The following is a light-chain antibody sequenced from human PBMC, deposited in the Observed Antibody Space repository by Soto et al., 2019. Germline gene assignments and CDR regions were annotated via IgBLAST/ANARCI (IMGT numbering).Light chain of an antibody. J-gene: IGLJ1*01. V-gene: IGLV2-14*01. CDR2: DVS. Sequence: GYGSGAPGQSIRIISTGNNNDVGGYNYVSWYQQHPGKAPKLMIYDVSNRPSGVSNRFSGSKSGNTASLTISGLQAEDEADYYCSSYTSSSTYVFGTGTKVTVL. CDR3: SSYTSSSTYV. CDR1: NNDVGGYNY.